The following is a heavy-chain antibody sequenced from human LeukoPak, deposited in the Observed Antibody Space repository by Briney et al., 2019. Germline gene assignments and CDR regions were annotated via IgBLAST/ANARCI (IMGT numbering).Heavy chain of an antibody. J-gene: IGHJ6*02. Sequence: SETLSLTCTVSGGSISSGDYYWSWIRQPPGKGLEWIGYIYYSGSTYYKPSLKSRVTISVDTSKNRFSLKLSSVTAADTAVYYCARDRQQPNYGMDVWGQGTTVTVSS. CDR3: ARDRQQPNYGMDV. V-gene: IGHV4-30-4*01. CDR2: IYYSGST. D-gene: IGHD6-13*01. CDR1: GGSISSGDYY.